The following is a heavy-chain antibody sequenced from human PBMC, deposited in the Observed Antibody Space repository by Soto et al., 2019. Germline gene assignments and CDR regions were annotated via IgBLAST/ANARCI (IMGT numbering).Heavy chain of an antibody. CDR1: GGSISSSNYY. CDR3: ARRRATASGRLDP. CDR2: INFSEST. V-gene: IGHV4-39*01. D-gene: IGHD5-12*01. J-gene: IGHJ5*02. Sequence: SENLSLTCTVSGGSISSSNYYWGWIRQPPGKGLEWIGSINFSESTYYSPSLKSRVTISLDTPKKEFSLKLSSVTAADTAVYYCARRRATASGRLDPWGQGTLVT.